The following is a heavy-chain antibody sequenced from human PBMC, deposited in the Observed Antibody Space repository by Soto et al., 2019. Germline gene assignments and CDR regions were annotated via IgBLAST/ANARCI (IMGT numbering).Heavy chain of an antibody. CDR2: IYHSGST. J-gene: IGHJ4*02. CDR1: GGSISSGGYS. Sequence: PSETLSLTCAVSGGSISSGGYSWSWIRQPPGKGLEWIGYIYHSGSTYYNPSLKSRVTISVDRSKNQFSLKLSSVTAADTAVYYCARARPHYYDSSGYSATFDYWGQGTLVTVSS. V-gene: IGHV4-30-2*01. D-gene: IGHD3-22*01. CDR3: ARARPHYYDSSGYSATFDY.